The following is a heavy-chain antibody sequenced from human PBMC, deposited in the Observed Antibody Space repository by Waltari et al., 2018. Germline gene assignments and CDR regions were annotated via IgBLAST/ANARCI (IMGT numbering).Heavy chain of an antibody. J-gene: IGHJ5*02. CDR1: GYTFTSYD. V-gene: IGHV1-8*02. D-gene: IGHD1-26*01. CDR2: MNPNSGNT. Sequence: QVQLVQSGAEVKKPGASVKVSCKASGYTFTSYDINWVRQAHGQGLEGMGWMNPNSGNTGYAKKFQGRGTMTRNTPISTAYMELSSLRSEDTAVYYCARVPPGRGPRWFDPWGQGTLVTVSS. CDR3: ARVPPGRGPRWFDP.